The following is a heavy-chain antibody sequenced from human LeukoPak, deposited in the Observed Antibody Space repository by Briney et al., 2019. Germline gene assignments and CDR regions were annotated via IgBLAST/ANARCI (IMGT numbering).Heavy chain of an antibody. D-gene: IGHD6-19*01. J-gene: IGHJ4*02. CDR2: ISHDGSEK. CDR1: GFPFSSHW. CDR3: ASGGGWVFFN. Sequence: GGSLRLSCAASGFPFSSHWLSWFRQSPGEGLEWVAHISHDGSEKHYVDSVKGRFTISRDNARNSQFPQMNSLRVDDTAVYYCASGGGWVFFNWGQGTLVTVSS. V-gene: IGHV3-7*01.